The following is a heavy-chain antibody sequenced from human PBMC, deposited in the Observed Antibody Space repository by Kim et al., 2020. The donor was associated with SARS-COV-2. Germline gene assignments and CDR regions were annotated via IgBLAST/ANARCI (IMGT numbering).Heavy chain of an antibody. J-gene: IGHJ6*02. V-gene: IGHV3-23*01. Sequence: GGSLRLSCAASGFTFSSYAMSWVRQAPGKGLEWVSAISGSGGCTYYADSVKGRFTISRDNSKNTLYLQMNSLRAEDTAVYYCAKGVAVAGTGLYYYYGMDVWGQGTTVTVSS. CDR2: ISGSGGCT. D-gene: IGHD6-19*01. CDR3: AKGVAVAGTGLYYYYGMDV. CDR1: GFTFSSYA.